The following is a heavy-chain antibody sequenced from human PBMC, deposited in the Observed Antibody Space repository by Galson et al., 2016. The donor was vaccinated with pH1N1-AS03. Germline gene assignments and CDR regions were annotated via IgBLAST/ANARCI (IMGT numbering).Heavy chain of an antibody. Sequence: SLRLSCAASGFTINNNYMSWVRQAPGKGLEWVSVIYGGGDTFYADAVKGRFTISRDNSKNTVHLQMNSLRVEDTAVYYWAREPWGLTQGEYWGQGTLVTGSS. CDR2: IYGGGDT. J-gene: IGHJ4*02. D-gene: IGHD3-16*01. CDR1: GFTINNNY. CDR3: AREPWGLTQGEY. V-gene: IGHV3-53*01.